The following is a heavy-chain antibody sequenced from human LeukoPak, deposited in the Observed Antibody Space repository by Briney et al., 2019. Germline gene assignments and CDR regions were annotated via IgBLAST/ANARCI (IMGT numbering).Heavy chain of an antibody. CDR2: ISAGGAT. D-gene: IGHD1-26*01. V-gene: IGHV3-23*01. CDR3: AKRSGSLHYYEY. Sequence: GGSLRLSCAVSGIPFKKYGMHWVRQAPRKGLEWVSTISAGGATFYADSVRGRFTISRDNSKNTLYLQMNSLRAEDTAVYYCAKRSGSLHYYEYWGQGTLVTVSS. J-gene: IGHJ4*02. CDR1: GIPFKKYG.